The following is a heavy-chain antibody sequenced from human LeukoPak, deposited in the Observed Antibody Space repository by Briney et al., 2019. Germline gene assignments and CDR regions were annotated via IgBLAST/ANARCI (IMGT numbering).Heavy chain of an antibody. CDR1: GGSISSGSYY. V-gene: IGHV4-61*02. Sequence: SETLSLTCTVSGGSISSGSYYWSWIRQPAGKGLEWIGRIYTSGSTNYNPSLKSRVTISVDTSKNQFSLKLSSVTAADTAVYYCARDCDYGDYVEAFDIWGQGTMVTVSS. D-gene: IGHD4-17*01. CDR2: IYTSGST. J-gene: IGHJ3*02. CDR3: ARDCDYGDYVEAFDI.